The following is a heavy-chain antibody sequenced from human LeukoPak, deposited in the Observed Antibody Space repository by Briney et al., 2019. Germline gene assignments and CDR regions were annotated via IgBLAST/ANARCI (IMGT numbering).Heavy chain of an antibody. Sequence: XXSYWIGGXRQVPGKGVEGRGMIYRGESDTRYSPSWEGQVTISADKCSSTTGVEWSSLKASDTAMYYCARLVTGGGSGYCSSTSCYSVWFDPWGQGTLVTVSS. V-gene: IGHV5-51*01. CDR2: IYRGESDT. J-gene: IGHJ5*02. CDR1: XXSYW. D-gene: IGHD2-2*02. CDR3: ARLVTGGGSGYCSSTSCYSVWFDP.